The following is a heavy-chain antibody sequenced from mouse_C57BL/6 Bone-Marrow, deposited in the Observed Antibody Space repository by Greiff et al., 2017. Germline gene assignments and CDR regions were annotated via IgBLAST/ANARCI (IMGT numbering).Heavy chain of an antibody. CDR1: GYTFTDYY. Sequence: VQLQQSGPVLVKPGASVKMSCKASGYTFTDYYMNWVKQSHGKSLEWIGVINPYNGGTSYNQKFKGKATLTVDKSSSTAYMELNSLTSEDSAVYYCARRYYGNYGFAYWGQGTLVTVSA. D-gene: IGHD2-1*01. V-gene: IGHV1-19*01. CDR2: INPYNGGT. CDR3: ARRYYGNYGFAY. J-gene: IGHJ3*01.